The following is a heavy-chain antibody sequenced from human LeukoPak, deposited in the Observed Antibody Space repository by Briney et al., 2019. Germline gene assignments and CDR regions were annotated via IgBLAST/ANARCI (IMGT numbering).Heavy chain of an antibody. V-gene: IGHV3-23*01. J-gene: IGHJ3*02. D-gene: IGHD1-26*01. Sequence: GGSLRLSCEASGFTFSNYAMSWVRQAPGKGLEWVSAISGSSGSTYYADSVKGRFTLSRDNSKNTLYLQVNSLRAEDTAVYYCAKAAQYSGIEGGQGFDIWGQGTMVTVSS. CDR3: AKAAQYSGIEGGQGFDI. CDR1: GFTFSNYA. CDR2: ISGSSGST.